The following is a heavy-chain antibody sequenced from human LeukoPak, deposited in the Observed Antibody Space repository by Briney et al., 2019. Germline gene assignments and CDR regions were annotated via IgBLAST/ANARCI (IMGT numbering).Heavy chain of an antibody. CDR2: ISSNGGSR. Sequence: SGGSLRLSCSASGFTFSNYVMHWVRQAPGKGLEYVSVISSNGGSRDYADSVKGRFTISRDNSKKTVYLQMSSLRAEDTAVYYCARDLTVYGSNPLYYFDYWGQGTLVTVPP. D-gene: IGHD4-23*01. CDR1: GFTFSNYV. V-gene: IGHV3-64D*06. J-gene: IGHJ4*02. CDR3: ARDLTVYGSNPLYYFDY.